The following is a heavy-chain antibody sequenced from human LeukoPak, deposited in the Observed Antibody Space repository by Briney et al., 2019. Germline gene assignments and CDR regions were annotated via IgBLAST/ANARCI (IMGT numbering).Heavy chain of an antibody. CDR2: INHSGST. CDR3: ARGGEDTAMVIGY. V-gene: IGHV4-34*01. CDR1: GGSFSGYY. D-gene: IGHD5-18*01. J-gene: IGHJ4*02. Sequence: SETLSLTCAVYGGSFSGYYWSWIRQPPGKGLEWIGEINHSGSTNYNPSLKSRVTISVDTSKNQFSLKLSSVTGADTAVYYCARGGEDTAMVIGYWGQGTLVTVSS.